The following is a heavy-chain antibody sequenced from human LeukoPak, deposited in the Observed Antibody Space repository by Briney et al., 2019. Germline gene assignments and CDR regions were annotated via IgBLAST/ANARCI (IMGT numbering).Heavy chain of an antibody. V-gene: IGHV4-4*07. J-gene: IGHJ4*02. Sequence: KPSETLSLTCTVSGVSISSYSWSWIRQPAGKGLEWIGRIYTSGSTNYNPSLKSRATMSVDTSKNQFSLKLSSVTAADTAVYYCARDGSQEQWLAYLDYWGQGTLVTVSS. CDR1: GVSISSYS. D-gene: IGHD6-19*01. CDR3: ARDGSQEQWLAYLDY. CDR2: IYTSGST.